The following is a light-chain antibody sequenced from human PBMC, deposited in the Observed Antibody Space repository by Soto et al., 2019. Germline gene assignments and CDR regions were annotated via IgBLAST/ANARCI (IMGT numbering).Light chain of an antibody. CDR2: TAS. CDR1: QDIRNW. Sequence: DIQMTQSPSSVSASVGDRVTITCRASQDIRNWLAWYQQKPGKAPKLLIYTASILQSGVPSRFSGRGSGTDFTLIISSLQPEDFATYYCQQAHSFPLTFGGGTKVEMK. CDR3: QQAHSFPLT. V-gene: IGKV1-12*01. J-gene: IGKJ4*01.